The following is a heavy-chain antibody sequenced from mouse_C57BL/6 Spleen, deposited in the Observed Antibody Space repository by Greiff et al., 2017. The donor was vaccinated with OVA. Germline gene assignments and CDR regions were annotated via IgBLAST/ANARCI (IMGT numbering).Heavy chain of an antibody. J-gene: IGHJ4*01. Sequence: EVQRVESGGGLVQPKGSLKLSCAASGFSFNTYAMNWVRQAPGKGLEWVARIRSKSNNYATYYADSVKDRFTISRDDSESMLYLQMNNLKTEDTAMYYCVRQSYDAMDYWGQGTSVTVSS. CDR1: GFSFNTYA. CDR3: VRQSYDAMDY. V-gene: IGHV10-1*01. CDR2: IRSKSNNYAT.